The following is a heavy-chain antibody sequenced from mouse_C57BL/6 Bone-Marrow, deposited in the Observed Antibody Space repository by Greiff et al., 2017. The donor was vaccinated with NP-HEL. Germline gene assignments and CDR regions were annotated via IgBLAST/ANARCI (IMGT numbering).Heavy chain of an antibody. CDR3: ARVVYDYPAWFAY. CDR2: IWSGGST. J-gene: IGHJ3*01. V-gene: IGHV2-2*01. CDR1: GFSLTSYG. Sequence: VQLQQSGPGLVQPSQSLSITCTVSGFSLTSYGVHWVRQSPGKGLEWLGVIWSGGSTDYNAAFITRMSISKDNTKSQAFFIMNSPQAADTAIYYCARVVYDYPAWFAYWGQGTLVTVSA. D-gene: IGHD2-4*01.